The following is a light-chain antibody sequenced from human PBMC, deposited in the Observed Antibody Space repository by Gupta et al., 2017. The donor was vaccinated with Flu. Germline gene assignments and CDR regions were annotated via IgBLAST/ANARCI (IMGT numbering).Light chain of an antibody. CDR2: LGS. V-gene: IGKV2-28*01. CDR1: QSLLHSNGYNY. J-gene: IGKJ4*01. CDR3: MQALQTPFT. Sequence: DIVMTQSPLSLPVTPGEPASISCRSSQSLLHSNGYNYLDWYLQKPGQSPQLLIYLGSNRASGVPDRFSGSGSDTEFTLKITRVEAEDVGVYYCMQALQTPFTFGGGTKVEIK.